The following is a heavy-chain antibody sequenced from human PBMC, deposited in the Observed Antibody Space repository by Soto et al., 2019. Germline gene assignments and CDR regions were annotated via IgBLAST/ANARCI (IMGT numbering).Heavy chain of an antibody. J-gene: IGHJ4*02. D-gene: IGHD3-16*01. CDR2: IYYSGST. V-gene: IGHV4-30-4*01. CDR3: ARPSLFGITFGGVIAV. Sequence: QVQLQESGPGLVKPSQTLSLTCTVSGGSISSGDYYWSWIRQPPGKGLEWIGYIYYSGSTYYNPSHKSRVTISVDTSNNHFSLKLRSVTAADTAVYYCARPSLFGITFGGVIAVWGQGTLVTVSS. CDR1: GGSISSGDYY.